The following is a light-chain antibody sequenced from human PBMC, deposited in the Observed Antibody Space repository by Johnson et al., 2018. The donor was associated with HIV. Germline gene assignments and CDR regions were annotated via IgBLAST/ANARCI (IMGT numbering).Light chain of an antibody. V-gene: IGLV1-51*02. Sequence: QSVLTQPPSVSAAPGQKVTISCSGSSSNIGNNYVSWYQQLPGTAPKLLIYENNKRPSGIPDRFSGSKSGTSATLAITGLQTGDEADYYCGTWHSSLSTGGVFGSWTQVTGL. J-gene: IGLJ1*01. CDR2: ENN. CDR1: SSNIGNNY. CDR3: GTWHSSLSTGGV.